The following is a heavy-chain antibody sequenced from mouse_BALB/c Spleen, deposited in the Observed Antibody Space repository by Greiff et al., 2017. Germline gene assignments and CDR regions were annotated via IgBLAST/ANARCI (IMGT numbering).Heavy chain of an antibody. CDR3: ARCYGRGNYYAMDY. CDR2: IDPANGNT. D-gene: IGHD1-1*01. CDR1: GFNIKDTY. Sequence: VQLQQSGAELVKPGASVKLSCTASGFNIKDTYMHWVKQRPEQGLEWIGRIDPANGNTKYDPKIQGKATITADTSSNTAYLQLSSLTSEDTAVYYGARCYGRGNYYAMDYWGQGTSVTVSA. J-gene: IGHJ4*01. V-gene: IGHV14-3*02.